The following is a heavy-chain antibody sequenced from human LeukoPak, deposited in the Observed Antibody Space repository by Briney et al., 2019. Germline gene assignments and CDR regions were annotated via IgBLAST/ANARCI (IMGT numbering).Heavy chain of an antibody. CDR3: ARVRFGYSSIPFDY. V-gene: IGHV3-74*01. J-gene: IGHJ4*02. D-gene: IGHD6-19*01. CDR1: GFTFSSYW. Sequence: GGSLRLSCAASGFTFSSYWMHWVRQAPGKGLVWLSRINSDGSSTSYADSVKGRFTISRDNAKNTLYLQMNSLRAEDTAVYYCARVRFGYSSIPFDYWGQGTLVTVSS. CDR2: INSDGSST.